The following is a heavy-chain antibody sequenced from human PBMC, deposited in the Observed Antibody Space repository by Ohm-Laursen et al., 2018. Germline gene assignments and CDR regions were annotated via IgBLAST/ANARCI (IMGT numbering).Heavy chain of an antibody. V-gene: IGHV1-46*01. Sequence: SSVKVSCKASGYTFTSYYMHWVRQAPGQGLEWTGIINPSGGSTSYAQKFQGRVTMTRDTSTSTVYMELSSLRSEDTAVYYCARLLEEDYYDSSAFDYWGQGTLVTVSS. CDR3: ARLLEEDYYDSSAFDY. CDR1: GYTFTSYY. D-gene: IGHD3-22*01. CDR2: INPSGGST. J-gene: IGHJ4*02.